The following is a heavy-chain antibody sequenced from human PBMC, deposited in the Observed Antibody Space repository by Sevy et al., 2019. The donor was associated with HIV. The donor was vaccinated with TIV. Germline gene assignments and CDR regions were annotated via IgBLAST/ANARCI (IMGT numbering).Heavy chain of an antibody. Sequence: SETLSLTCTVSGGSISSYYWSWIRQPPGKGLEWIGYIYDSGSSNYNPSLKRRVTISVDTSKNQFSLKLSSVTAADTAVYYCARGYYDSSGYYPDFDYWGQGTLVTVSS. V-gene: IGHV4-59*01. D-gene: IGHD3-22*01. J-gene: IGHJ4*02. CDR3: ARGYYDSSGYYPDFDY. CDR1: GGSISSYY. CDR2: IYDSGSS.